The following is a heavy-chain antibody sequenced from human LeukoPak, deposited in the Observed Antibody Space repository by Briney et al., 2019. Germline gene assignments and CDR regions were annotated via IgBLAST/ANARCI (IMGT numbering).Heavy chain of an antibody. J-gene: IGHJ4*02. CDR1: DGSISSSSYY. D-gene: IGHD2-15*01. CDR2: IYYSGST. Sequence: KPSETLSLTCTVSDGSISSSSYYWGWIRQPPGKGLEWIGSIYYSGSTYYNPSLKSRVTISVDRSKNQFSLKLSSVTAADTAVYYCAVGGSGSLDYWGQGTLVTVSS. V-gene: IGHV4-39*07. CDR3: AVGGSGSLDY.